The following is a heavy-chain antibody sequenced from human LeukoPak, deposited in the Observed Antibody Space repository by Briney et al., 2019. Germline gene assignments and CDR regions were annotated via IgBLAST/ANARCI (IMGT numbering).Heavy chain of an antibody. V-gene: IGHV4-59*08. CDR3: ARRGSRSWHFDY. D-gene: IGHD6-13*01. Sequence: SETLSLTCIVSGGSISSYYWSWIRQTPGKGLEWIGYIYYSGRTNYNPSLKSRVTISADTSKNQFSLKLSSVTAADTAVYYCARRGSRSWHFDYWGQGTLVTVSS. CDR1: GGSISSYY. CDR2: IYYSGRT. J-gene: IGHJ4*02.